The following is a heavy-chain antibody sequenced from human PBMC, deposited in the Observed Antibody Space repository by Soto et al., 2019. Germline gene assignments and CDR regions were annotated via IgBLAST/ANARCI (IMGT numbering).Heavy chain of an antibody. V-gene: IGHV4-39*07. J-gene: IGHJ4*02. Sequence: SETLSLTRTVSGGSISSSSYYWGWIRQPPGKGLEWIGSIRKSGNTYYNPSLKSRVTISTDTSKNQFSLKLSSMTAADTAVYYCAGGKQWLAFDNWGQGTPVTVSS. CDR2: IRKSGNT. D-gene: IGHD6-19*01. CDR1: GGSISSSSYY. CDR3: AGGKQWLAFDN.